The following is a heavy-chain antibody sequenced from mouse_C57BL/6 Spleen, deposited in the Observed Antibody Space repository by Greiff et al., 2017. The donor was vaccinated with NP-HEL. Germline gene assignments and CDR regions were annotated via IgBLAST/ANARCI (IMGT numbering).Heavy chain of an antibody. CDR3: APYYYGSSYGYFDV. CDR1: GYTFTSYW. CDR2: IYPGSGST. J-gene: IGHJ1*03. Sequence: QVQLQQPGAELVKPGASVKMSCKASGYTFTSYWITWVKQRPGQGLEWIGDIYPGSGSTNYNEKFKSKATLTVDTSSNTAYLQLSSLTSEDTAVYYCAPYYYGSSYGYFDVWGTGTTVTVSS. V-gene: IGHV1-55*01. D-gene: IGHD1-1*01.